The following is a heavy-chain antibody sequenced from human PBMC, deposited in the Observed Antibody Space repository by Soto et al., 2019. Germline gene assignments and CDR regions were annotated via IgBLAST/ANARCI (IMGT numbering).Heavy chain of an antibody. D-gene: IGHD6-13*01. CDR2: INHSGST. CDR1: GGSFSGYY. CDR3: ARNRIAAKTDYYYYGMDV. J-gene: IGHJ6*02. Sequence: PSETLSLTCAVYGGSFSGYYWSWIRQPPGKGLEWIGEINHSGSTNYNPSLKSRVTISVDTSKNQFSLKLSSVTAADTALYYCARNRIAAKTDYYYYGMDVWGQGTTVTVSS. V-gene: IGHV4-34*01.